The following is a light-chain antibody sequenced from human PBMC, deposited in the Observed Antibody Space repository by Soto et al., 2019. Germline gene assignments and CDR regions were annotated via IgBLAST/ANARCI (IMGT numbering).Light chain of an antibody. J-gene: IGLJ3*02. CDR1: TGAVTSGHY. CDR3: LLSYNGPRV. CDR2: DTS. V-gene: IGLV7-46*01. Sequence: HAVVTQEPSLTVSPGGTVTLTCGSSTGAVTSGHYPYWFQQKPGQAPRILIYDTSKKHSWTPARFSGSLLGGKAALTLSGAQPEDEADYYCLLSYNGPRVFGGGTKLTVL.